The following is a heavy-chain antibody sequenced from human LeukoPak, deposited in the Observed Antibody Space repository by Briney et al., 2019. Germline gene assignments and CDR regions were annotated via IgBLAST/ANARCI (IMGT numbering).Heavy chain of an antibody. CDR3: ARGTWNHDSLDY. J-gene: IGHJ4*02. V-gene: IGHV1-8*01. Sequence: ASVKVSCKASGYTFTSYDVNWVRQATGQGLEWMGWMNPNSGNTGYAQKFQGRVTMTRNTSISTAYMELSSLRSEDTAVYYCARGTWNHDSLDYWGQGTLVTVSS. D-gene: IGHD1-14*01. CDR1: GYTFTSYD. CDR2: MNPNSGNT.